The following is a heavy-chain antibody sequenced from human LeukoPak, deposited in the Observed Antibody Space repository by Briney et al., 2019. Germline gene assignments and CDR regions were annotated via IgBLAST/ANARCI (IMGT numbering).Heavy chain of an antibody. J-gene: IGHJ3*02. CDR2: ISGSGGST. V-gene: IGHV3-23*01. Sequence: GGSLRLSCAVSGFTFSNYAMSWVRQAPGKGLEWVSGISGSGGSTYYADSVKGRFTISRDNSKNTLYLQMNSLRAEDTAVYYCARDRVATGDAFDIWGQGTMVTVSS. CDR1: GFTFSNYA. CDR3: ARDRVATGDAFDI. D-gene: IGHD4-23*01.